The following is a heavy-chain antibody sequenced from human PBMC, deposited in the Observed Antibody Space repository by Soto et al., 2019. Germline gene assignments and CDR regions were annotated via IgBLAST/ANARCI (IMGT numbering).Heavy chain of an antibody. D-gene: IGHD1-26*01. CDR2: ISGFNGNT. CDR3: AREAIVAGATTGMDV. CDR1: GYTFNFYG. V-gene: IGHV1-18*01. Sequence: GASVKVSCKASGYTFNFYGITWVRQAPGQGLEWMGWISGFNGNTNYAADLQGRVTMTTDTSTSTVYMELSRLRSDDTAVYYCAREAIVAGATTGMDVWGQGTTVTVS. J-gene: IGHJ6*02.